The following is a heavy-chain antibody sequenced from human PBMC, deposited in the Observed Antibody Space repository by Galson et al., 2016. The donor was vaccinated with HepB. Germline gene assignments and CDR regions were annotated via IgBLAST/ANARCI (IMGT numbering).Heavy chain of an antibody. CDR2: IYYSGSI. D-gene: IGHD2-2*02. CDR3: ARHYTGLDV. V-gene: IGHV4-59*11. J-gene: IGHJ6*02. Sequence: ETLSLTCSVSGGSMSSHYWSWVRQPPGKALEWIGDIYYSGSIKYSPALASRLSMSVDMSRNRFSLRLTSMTAADTAVYYCARHYTGLDVWGQGTTVTVSS. CDR1: GGSMSSHY.